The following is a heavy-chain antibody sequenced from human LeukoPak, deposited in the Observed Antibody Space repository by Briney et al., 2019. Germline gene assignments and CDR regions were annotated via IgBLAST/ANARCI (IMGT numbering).Heavy chain of an antibody. CDR3: ARARGVGALWPGLAFDI. CDR2: ISYDGSNK. V-gene: IGHV3-30-3*01. D-gene: IGHD1-26*01. J-gene: IGHJ3*02. Sequence: PGRSLRLSCAASGFTFSSYAMHWVRQAPGKGLEWVAVISYDGSNKYYADSVKGRFTISRDNSKNTLYLQMNSLRAEDTAVYYCARARGVGALWPGLAFDIWGQGTMVTVSS. CDR1: GFTFSSYA.